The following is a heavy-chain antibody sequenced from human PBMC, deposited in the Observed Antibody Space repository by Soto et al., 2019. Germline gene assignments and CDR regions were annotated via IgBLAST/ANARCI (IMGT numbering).Heavy chain of an antibody. CDR1: GFTFTSYY. CDR2: INEDGSER. CDR3: AKWGGGGSDY. D-gene: IGHD1-26*01. V-gene: IGHV3-7*01. J-gene: IGHJ4*02. Sequence: WGSLRLCCAASGFTFTSYYMSWFRQAQGKGLEWVANINEDGSERCYVDSVKGRFTVSRDNAKNSLYLQMNSLRAEDTAIYYCAKWGGGGSDYWGQGSLVTVSS.